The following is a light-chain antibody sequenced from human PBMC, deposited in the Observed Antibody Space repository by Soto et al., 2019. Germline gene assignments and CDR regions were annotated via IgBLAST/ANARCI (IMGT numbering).Light chain of an antibody. CDR1: QSVTSNY. J-gene: IGKJ1*01. Sequence: EIVLTQSPGTLSLSPGERATLSCGASQSVTSNYLAWYQQKPGQAPRLLIFGASIRVKGIPDRFIGSGSGTDFTLTISRQEPDDFAVYYCQHYVTSLTTFGQGTKVEVK. CDR2: GAS. CDR3: QHYVTSLTT. V-gene: IGKV3-20*01.